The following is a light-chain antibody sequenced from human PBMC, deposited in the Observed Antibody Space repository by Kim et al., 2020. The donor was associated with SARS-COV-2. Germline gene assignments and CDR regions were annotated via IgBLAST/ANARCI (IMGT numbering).Light chain of an antibody. CDR2: GAS. CDR1: QDIGND. CDR3: LQHRTYPIT. Sequence: ASVGDRVTITCRASQDIGNDLGWYQQSPGRAPQRLIYGASNLQSGVPSRFSGSGSESEFTLTINSLQPEDFATYFCLQHRTYPITFGQGTRLEIK. J-gene: IGKJ5*01. V-gene: IGKV1-17*01.